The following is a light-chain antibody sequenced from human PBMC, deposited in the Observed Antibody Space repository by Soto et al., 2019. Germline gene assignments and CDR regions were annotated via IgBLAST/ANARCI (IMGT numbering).Light chain of an antibody. V-gene: IGKV1-5*01. CDR3: QEYTTYART. CDR1: QSISSW. Sequence: DIQMTQSPSTLSASVGDRVTITCRASQSISSWLAWYQQKPGKAPKVLIYDASTLESGVPSRFGGGGAGTEFTLTITCLQPDDFATYYCQEYTTYARTFGQGTKVEVK. J-gene: IGKJ1*01. CDR2: DAS.